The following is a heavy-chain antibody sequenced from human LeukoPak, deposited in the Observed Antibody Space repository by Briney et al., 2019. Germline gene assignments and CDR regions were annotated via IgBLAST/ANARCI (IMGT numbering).Heavy chain of an antibody. CDR1: GYTFTGYC. J-gene: IGHJ5*02. CDR3: ARSCGDYGSGSCHDWCDP. CDR2: IYPNSGGT. V-gene: IGHV1-2*06. Sequence: ASVTVSCKASGYTFTGYCMHWVRQAPRPGLEWMGRIYPNSGGTNYAQKFQGRVTMTRDTSISTAYMELNRLISDDTAVYYCARSCGDYGSGSCHDWCDPWGQGTQVTVSS. D-gene: IGHD3-10*01.